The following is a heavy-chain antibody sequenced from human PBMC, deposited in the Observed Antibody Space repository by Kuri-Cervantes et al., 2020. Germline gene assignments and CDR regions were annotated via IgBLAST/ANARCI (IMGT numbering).Heavy chain of an antibody. J-gene: IGHJ3*02. V-gene: IGHV4-59*12. Sequence: ESLRLACTVSSGSISRYYWSWIRPPAVKGMEWIGYIYYSGSTTYNPTLKTRVTISVATSKTQFSLKLSSVTAADTAVYYCAIGIPVDAFDIWGQGTMVTVSS. CDR1: SGSISRYY. CDR2: IYYSGST. CDR3: AIGIPVDAFDI.